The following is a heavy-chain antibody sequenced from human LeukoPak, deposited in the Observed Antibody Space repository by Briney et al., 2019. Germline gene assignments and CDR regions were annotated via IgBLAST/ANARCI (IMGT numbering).Heavy chain of an antibody. CDR2: IYYSGST. V-gene: IGHV4-39*07. D-gene: IGHD6-19*01. CDR3: ARDPTSGWYRFFDP. CDR1: GGSISRNSYY. J-gene: IGHJ5*02. Sequence: SETLSLTCAVSGGSISRNSYYWGWIRQPPGKGLEWIGSIYYSGSTYYNPSLKSRVTISIDTSKNQFSLKLSSVTAADTAVYYCARDPTSGWYRFFDPWGQGTLVTVSS.